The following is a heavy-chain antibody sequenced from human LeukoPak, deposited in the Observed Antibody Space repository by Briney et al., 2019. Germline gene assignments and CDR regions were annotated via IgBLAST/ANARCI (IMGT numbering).Heavy chain of an antibody. CDR3: AKDTGWAAAGTFDY. D-gene: IGHD6-13*01. CDR2: INSDGSST. J-gene: IGHJ4*02. Sequence: GGSLRLSCAASGFTFSSYWMHWVRQAPGKGLVWVSRINSDGSSTSYADSVKGRFTISRDNAKNSLYLQMNSLRAEDTALYYCAKDTGWAAAGTFDYWGQGTLVTVSS. V-gene: IGHV3-74*01. CDR1: GFTFSSYW.